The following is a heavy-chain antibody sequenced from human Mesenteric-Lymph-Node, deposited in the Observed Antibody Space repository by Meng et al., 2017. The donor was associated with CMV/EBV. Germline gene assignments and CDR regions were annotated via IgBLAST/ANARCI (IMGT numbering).Heavy chain of an antibody. D-gene: IGHD1-26*01. CDR1: GFKFDDYG. V-gene: IGHV3-9*01. J-gene: IGHJ4*02. Sequence: SLKISCEASGFKFDDYGMHWVRQAPGKGLEWVSSITWKSEIIGYGESVKGRFTISRDNAKNSLFLQMNSLTAEATALYYWAKDGQGTGASGRYDYWGRGTLVTVSS. CDR2: ITWKSEII. CDR3: AKDGQGTGASGRYDY.